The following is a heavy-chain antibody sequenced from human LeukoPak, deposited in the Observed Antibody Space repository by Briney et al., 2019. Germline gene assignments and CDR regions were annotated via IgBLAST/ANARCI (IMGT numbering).Heavy chain of an antibody. V-gene: IGHV4-59*01. D-gene: IGHD4-23*01. CDR2: IYYSGST. CDR3: ARLTTVVTSYYFDY. Sequence: SETLSLTCTVSGGSISSYYWSWIRQPPGKGLEWIGYIYYSGSTNYNPSLKSRVTISVDTSKNQFSLKLSSVTAADTAVYYCARLTTVVTSYYFDYWGQGTLVTVSS. CDR1: GGSISSYY. J-gene: IGHJ4*02.